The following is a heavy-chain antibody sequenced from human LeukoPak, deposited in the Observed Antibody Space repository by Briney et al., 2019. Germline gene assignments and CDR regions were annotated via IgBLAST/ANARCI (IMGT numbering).Heavy chain of an antibody. J-gene: IGHJ6*03. D-gene: IGHD6-19*01. CDR3: ARDSVKWTVAPPALSMDV. Sequence: GASVKVSCKASGGTFSSSYAISWVRQAPGQGLEWMGDIIPISGTTNYAQKFQGRVTMTTDTSTSTAYMELRSLRSDDTAVYYCARDSVKWTVAPPALSMDVWGKGTTVTVSS. V-gene: IGHV1-69*05. CDR1: GGTFSSSYA. CDR2: IIPISGTT.